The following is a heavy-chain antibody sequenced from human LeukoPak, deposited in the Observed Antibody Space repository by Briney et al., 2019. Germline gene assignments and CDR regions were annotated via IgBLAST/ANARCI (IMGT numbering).Heavy chain of an antibody. CDR2: IYTSGST. J-gene: IGHJ4*02. D-gene: IGHD1-26*01. V-gene: IGHV4-61*02. CDR1: GGSISSGSYY. Sequence: PSETLSLTCTVPGGSISSGSYYWSWIRQPAGKGLEWIGRIYTSGSTNYNPSLKSRVTISVDTSKNQFSLKLSSVTAADTAVYYCARGFRGASFDYWGQGTLVTVSS. CDR3: ARGFRGASFDY.